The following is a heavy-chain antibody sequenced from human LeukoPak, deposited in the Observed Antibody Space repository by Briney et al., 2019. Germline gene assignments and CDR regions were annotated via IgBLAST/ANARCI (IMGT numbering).Heavy chain of an antibody. Sequence: PSETLSLTCTVSGXSISSYYWSWIRQPPGKGLEWIGYISYSGNTNYNPSLKSRITISGDTSKTQFSLKLGSVTAADTAVYYCARQSAAAWYYFDYWGQGTLVTVSS. D-gene: IGHD6-13*01. J-gene: IGHJ4*02. CDR2: ISYSGNT. CDR3: ARQSAAAWYYFDY. CDR1: GXSISSYY. V-gene: IGHV4-59*08.